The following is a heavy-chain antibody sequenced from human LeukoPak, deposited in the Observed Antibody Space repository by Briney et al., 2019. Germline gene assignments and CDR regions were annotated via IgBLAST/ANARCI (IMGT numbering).Heavy chain of an antibody. CDR3: ARETPRIVGATYAFDI. V-gene: IGHV1-69*05. CDR1: GGTFSSYA. CDR2: IIPIFGTA. J-gene: IGHJ3*02. D-gene: IGHD1-26*01. Sequence: GSSVKVSCKASGGTFSSYAISWVRQAPGQGLEWMGGIIPIFGTANYAQKFQGRVTITTDESTSTAYMELSSLRSEDTAVYYCARETPRIVGATYAFDIWGQGTMVTVSS.